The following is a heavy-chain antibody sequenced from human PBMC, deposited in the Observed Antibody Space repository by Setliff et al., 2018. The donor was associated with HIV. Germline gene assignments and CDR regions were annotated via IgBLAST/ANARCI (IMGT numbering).Heavy chain of an antibody. Sequence: SETLSLTCAVYSESFSTYYWSWIRQPPGKGLEWIGEINHSGSTNYNPSLKSRVTISVDTSKNQFSLEMNSVTAADTAVYYCAKGGANWFDPWGQGTLVTVSS. CDR3: AKGGANWFDP. CDR2: INHSGST. J-gene: IGHJ5*02. CDR1: SESFSTYY. V-gene: IGHV4-34*01.